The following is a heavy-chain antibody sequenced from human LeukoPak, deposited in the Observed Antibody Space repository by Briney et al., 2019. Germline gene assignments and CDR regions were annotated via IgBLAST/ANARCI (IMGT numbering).Heavy chain of an antibody. D-gene: IGHD3-10*01. CDR1: GYSFTSYR. CDR2: IYPGDSDT. CDR3: ARHGGRMVRGVTPALDY. J-gene: IGHJ4*02. V-gene: IGHV5-51*01. Sequence: GESLKISCKGSGYSFTSYRIGWVRQMPGKGLEWMGIIYPGDSDTRYSPSFQGQVTISADKSISTAYLQWSSLKASDTAMYYCARHGGRMVRGVTPALDYWGQGTLVTVSS.